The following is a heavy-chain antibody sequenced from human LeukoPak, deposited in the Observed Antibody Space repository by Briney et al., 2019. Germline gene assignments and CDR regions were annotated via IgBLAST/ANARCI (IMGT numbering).Heavy chain of an antibody. CDR2: IWADGSNT. V-gene: IGHV3-33*01. CDR3: ARSGGGTYFDN. Sequence: GRSLRLSCAASGFIFSTYGMHWVRQAPGKGLEWVAVIWADGSNTDYADSVEGRFTISKDNSKNTLYLQMNSLRAEDTAVYYCARSGGGTYFDNWGQGTLVTVSS. D-gene: IGHD2-15*01. CDR1: GFIFSTYG. J-gene: IGHJ4*02.